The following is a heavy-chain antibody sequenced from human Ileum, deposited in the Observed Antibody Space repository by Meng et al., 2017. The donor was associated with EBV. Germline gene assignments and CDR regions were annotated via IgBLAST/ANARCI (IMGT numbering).Heavy chain of an antibody. V-gene: IGHV4-4*02. CDR1: GGSISSSNW. J-gene: IGHJ4*02. CDR2: IYHSGST. Sequence: QGPLQEAGPGLVKPWGTLSLPCAVSGGSISSSNWWSCVRQPPGKGLEWIGEIYHSGSTNYNPFLKSRVTISVDKSKNQFSLNLSSVTAADTAVYYCARVGQWLPIDYWGQGTLVTVSS. D-gene: IGHD6-19*01. CDR3: ARVGQWLPIDY.